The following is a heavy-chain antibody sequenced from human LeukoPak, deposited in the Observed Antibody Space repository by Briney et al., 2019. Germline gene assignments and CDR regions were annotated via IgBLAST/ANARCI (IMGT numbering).Heavy chain of an antibody. Sequence: KAYGGTTEYAASVKGRFTISRDDSKSIAYLQMNSLKTEDTAVYYCTRDQTPYYWGQGTLVTVSS. CDR2: KAYGGTT. J-gene: IGHJ4*02. CDR3: TRDQTPYY. V-gene: IGHV3-49*02.